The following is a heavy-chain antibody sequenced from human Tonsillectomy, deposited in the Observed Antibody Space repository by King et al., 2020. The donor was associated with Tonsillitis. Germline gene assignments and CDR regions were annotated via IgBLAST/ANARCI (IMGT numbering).Heavy chain of an antibody. CDR2: INPDSGGA. CDR1: GYSFTGYS. CDR3: ARDTGGWRTFDL. V-gene: IGHV1-2*06. J-gene: IGHJ5*02. Sequence: VQLVESGAEVKKPGASVKVSCQASGYSFTGYSIHWVRQAPGQGLEWMGRINPDSGGADYALRFEDRVTMTSDTSIRSAYLELSSLRSDDTAVYFCARDTGGWRTFDLWGQGTLVTVSS. D-gene: IGHD6-19*01.